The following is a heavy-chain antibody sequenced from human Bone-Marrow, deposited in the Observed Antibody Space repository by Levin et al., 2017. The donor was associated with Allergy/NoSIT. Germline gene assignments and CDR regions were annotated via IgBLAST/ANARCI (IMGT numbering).Heavy chain of an antibody. V-gene: IGHV4-59*01. CDR1: GGSISNYY. Sequence: SETLSLTCTVSGGSISNYYWSWIRQPPGKGLEWIGYVHSSGNTNYNPSLKSRIVISVDLSKNQFSLNLSSVTAADTAVYYCARSPPPALQLVPGKYYAYYNYMDVWGKGATVIASS. CDR2: VHSSGNT. CDR3: ARSPPPALQLVPGKYYAYYNYMDV. D-gene: IGHD6-6*01. J-gene: IGHJ6*03.